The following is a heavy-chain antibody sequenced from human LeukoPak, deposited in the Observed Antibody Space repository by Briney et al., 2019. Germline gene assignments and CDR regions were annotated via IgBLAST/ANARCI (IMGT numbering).Heavy chain of an antibody. CDR1: GFTFDDYG. D-gene: IGHD3-3*01. V-gene: IGHV3-74*01. CDR3: ARVASWSEAFDI. Sequence: PGGSLRLSCAASGFTFDDYGMSWVRQAPGQGLVWVSGITSDGITTNYADFVKGRFTISRDNAKNTLYLQVDSLRPDDTAVYYCARVASWSEAFDIWGQGTMVIASS. CDR2: ITSDGITT. J-gene: IGHJ3*02.